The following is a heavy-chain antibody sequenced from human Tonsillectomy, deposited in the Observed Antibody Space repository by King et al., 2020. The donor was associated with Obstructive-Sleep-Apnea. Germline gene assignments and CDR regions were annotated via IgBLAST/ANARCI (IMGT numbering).Heavy chain of an antibody. V-gene: IGHV3-23*04. D-gene: IGHD5-12*01. J-gene: IGHJ4*02. Sequence: VQLVESGGGLVQPGGSLRLSCAASGFTFSNYAMSWVRQAPGKGLQWVSAISGGGGSTYYADSVKGRFTISRDNSKNTLYLQMNSLRAEDTALYYCAKVTRDSGYDWGGFFDYWGQGTLVTVSS. CDR2: ISGGGGST. CDR1: GFTFSNYA. CDR3: AKVTRDSGYDWGGFFDY.